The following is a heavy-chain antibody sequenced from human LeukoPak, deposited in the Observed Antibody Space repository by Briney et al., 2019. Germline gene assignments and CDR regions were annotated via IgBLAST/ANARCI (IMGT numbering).Heavy chain of an antibody. V-gene: IGHV1-18*01. CDR1: GYAFTSYA. CDR3: ARHGARNYYGSGSYYDNWFDP. Sequence: GASVKVSCKTSGYAFTSYAIVWVRQAPGQGLEWMGWISAYNGNTNYAQKVQDRVTMTTDTSTSTAYMELRSLRSDDTAVYYCARHGARNYYGSGSYYDNWFDPWGQGTLVTVSS. J-gene: IGHJ5*02. D-gene: IGHD3-10*01. CDR2: ISAYNGNT.